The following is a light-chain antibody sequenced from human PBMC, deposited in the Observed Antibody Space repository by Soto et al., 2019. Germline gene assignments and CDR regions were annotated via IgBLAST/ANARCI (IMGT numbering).Light chain of an antibody. CDR1: QSVSSW. CDR3: QQYNGYFQT. J-gene: IGKJ4*01. V-gene: IGKV1-5*01. Sequence: EIQMTQSPSPLFTSVGDRVNITCRASQSVSSWLAWYQQKPGKAPRLLIYGASTRETGIPSRFSGSGYGTEFTLTISSLQSEDFAAYYCQQYNGYFQTFGGGTKVDIK. CDR2: GAS.